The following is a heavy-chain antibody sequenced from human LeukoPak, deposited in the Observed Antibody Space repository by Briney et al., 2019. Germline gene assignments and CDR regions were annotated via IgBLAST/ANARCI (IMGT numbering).Heavy chain of an antibody. CDR2: INHSGST. CDR1: GGSFSYYY. Sequence: PSETLSLTCAVYGGSFSYYYGSWIRQPPGKGLEWIGEINHSGSTNYNPSLKSRVTISADTSKNQSSLKLSSVTAADTSVYYCAYSSGYQQQWGQGTLVTVSS. J-gene: IGHJ1*01. D-gene: IGHD3-22*01. V-gene: IGHV4-34*01. CDR3: AYSSGYQQQ.